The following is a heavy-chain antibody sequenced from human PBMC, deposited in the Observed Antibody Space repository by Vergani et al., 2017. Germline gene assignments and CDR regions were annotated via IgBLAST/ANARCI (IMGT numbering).Heavy chain of an antibody. CDR3: ARGYHYDNSGYRNVLDI. CDR2: INPNSGDT. V-gene: IGHV1-2*02. J-gene: IGHJ3*02. D-gene: IGHD3-22*01. CDR1: GNIFTGYN. Sequence: QVQQVQSGAEVKKPGASVKVSCKASGNIFTGYNMHWVRQAPGQGLEWMGWINPNSGDTKYAQKFQGRVTMTRDTSINTAYMELSRLRSDDTAVYYCARGYHYDNSGYRNVLDIWGQGTMVTVSS.